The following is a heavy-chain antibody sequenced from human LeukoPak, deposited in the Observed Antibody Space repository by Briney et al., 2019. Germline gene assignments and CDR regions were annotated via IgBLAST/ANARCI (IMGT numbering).Heavy chain of an antibody. D-gene: IGHD3-3*01. CDR1: GGSISSYY. CDR3: ARGVRFLEWAHDVFDI. CDR2: IYYSGST. J-gene: IGHJ3*02. Sequence: SETLSLTCTVSGGSISSYYWRWIRQPPGKGREWIGYIYYSGSTNYNPSLKSRVTISVDTSKNQLSLKLSSVTAADTAVYYCARGVRFLEWAHDVFDIWGQGTMVTVSS. V-gene: IGHV4-59*01.